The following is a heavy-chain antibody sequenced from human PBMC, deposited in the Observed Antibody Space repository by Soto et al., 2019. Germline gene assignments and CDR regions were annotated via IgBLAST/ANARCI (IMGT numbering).Heavy chain of an antibody. Sequence: GGSLRLSCTVSGFIFGDYAMSWFRQAPWKGLEWVGFIRSNAYGGTTEYAASVRGRFTISRDDSEGIAYLQMNSLKTEDTAVYSCTRGLGCSSTRCSPNYFDYSGQGTVITVSS. CDR2: IRSNAYGGTT. CDR1: GFIFGDYA. D-gene: IGHD2-2*01. CDR3: TRGLGCSSTRCSPNYFDY. J-gene: IGHJ4*02. V-gene: IGHV3-49*03.